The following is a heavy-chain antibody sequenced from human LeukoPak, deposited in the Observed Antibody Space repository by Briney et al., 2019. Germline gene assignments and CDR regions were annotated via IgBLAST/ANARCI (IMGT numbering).Heavy chain of an antibody. CDR1: GFTFDDYA. CDR3: AKAASSGYYYDY. CDR2: ISWDGGST. V-gene: IGHV3-43D*03. J-gene: IGHJ4*02. Sequence: PGGSLRLSCAASGFTFDDYAMHWVRQAPGKGLVWVSLISWDGGSTYYADSVKGRFTISRDNSKNSLYLQMNSLRAEDTALYYCAKAASSGYYYDYWGQGTLVTVSS. D-gene: IGHD3-22*01.